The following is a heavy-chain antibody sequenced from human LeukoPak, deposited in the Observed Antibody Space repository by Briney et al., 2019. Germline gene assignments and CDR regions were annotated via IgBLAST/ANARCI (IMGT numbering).Heavy chain of an antibody. CDR2: MNPNSGNT. CDR3: ARGEHYGDYNWFDP. CDR1: GYTFTSYD. J-gene: IGHJ5*02. Sequence: ASVTVSCKASGYTFTSYDINCVRQAPGQGLEWMGWMNPNSGNTGYAQKFQGRVTMTRNTSISTAYMELSSLRSEDTAVYYCARGEHYGDYNWFDPWGQGTLVTVSS. D-gene: IGHD4-17*01. V-gene: IGHV1-8*01.